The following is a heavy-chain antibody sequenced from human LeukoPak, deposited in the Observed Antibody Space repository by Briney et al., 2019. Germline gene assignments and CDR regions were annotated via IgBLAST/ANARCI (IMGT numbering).Heavy chain of an antibody. CDR3: ARSYYGSGSSYYYGMDV. J-gene: IGHJ6*02. CDR2: INPSGGST. Sequence: ASVKVSCKASGYTFTSYYKHWVRQAPGQGLEWMGIINPSGGSTSYAQKFQGRVTMTRDTSTSTVYMELSSLRSEDTAVYYCARSYYGSGSSYYYGMDVWGQGTTVTVSS. D-gene: IGHD3-10*01. V-gene: IGHV1-46*01. CDR1: GYTFTSYY.